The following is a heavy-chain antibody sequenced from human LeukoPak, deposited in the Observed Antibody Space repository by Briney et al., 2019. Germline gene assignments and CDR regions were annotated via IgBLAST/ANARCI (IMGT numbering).Heavy chain of an antibody. D-gene: IGHD2-21*02. Sequence: EASVKVSCKASGYTFAIYGISWVRQAPGQGLEWMAWISPYDGDTNHAQNFEGRVTMTTETSTSTAYMELRSLRSDDTAIYYCARDYCTRGGDCYKEDLFDPWGQGTLVTVSS. V-gene: IGHV1-18*01. CDR3: ARDYCTRGGDCYKEDLFDP. CDR2: ISPYDGDT. J-gene: IGHJ5*02. CDR1: GYTFAIYG.